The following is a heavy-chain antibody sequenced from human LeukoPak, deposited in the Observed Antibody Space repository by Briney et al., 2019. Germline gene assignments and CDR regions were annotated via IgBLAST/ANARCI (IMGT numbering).Heavy chain of an antibody. CDR3: ARDYYNHYEDTFDI. CDR1: GYSFASYG. Sequence: ASVKVSCKASGYSFASYGISWVRQAPGQGLKWMGWVSGYDGRTNYAQNLKGRVTVTAETSTSTVYMELRSLRSDDSAIYYCARDYYNHYEDTFDIWDQGTMVTVSS. J-gene: IGHJ3*02. D-gene: IGHD4-11*01. CDR2: VSGYDGRT. V-gene: IGHV1-18*01.